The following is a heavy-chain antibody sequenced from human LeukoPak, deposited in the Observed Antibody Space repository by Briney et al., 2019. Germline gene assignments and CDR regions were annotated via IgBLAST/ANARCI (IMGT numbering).Heavy chain of an antibody. CDR1: GFTFSSYA. D-gene: IGHD6-6*01. Sequence: GGSLRLSCAASGFTFSSYAMSWVRQAPGKGLEWVSAISSSGDNTYYADSVKGRFTISRDNSKNTLYLQMNSLRVEDTALYYCAKDPRASSGYWSQGTLVTVSS. J-gene: IGHJ4*02. CDR2: ISSSGDNT. CDR3: AKDPRASSGY. V-gene: IGHV3-23*01.